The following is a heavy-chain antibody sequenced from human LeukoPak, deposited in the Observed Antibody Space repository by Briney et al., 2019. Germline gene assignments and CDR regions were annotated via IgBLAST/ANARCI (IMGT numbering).Heavy chain of an antibody. D-gene: IGHD1-26*01. J-gene: IGHJ4*02. Sequence: SGTLSLTCAISGGSISSSNWWSWVRQPPGKGLEWIGEIYHSGSANYSPSLKSRVTISVDKSKNQFSLKVTSVTAADTAVYYCARVSSGSYYFDSWGQGTLVTVSS. CDR2: IYHSGSA. V-gene: IGHV4-4*02. CDR1: GGSISSSNW. CDR3: ARVSSGSYYFDS.